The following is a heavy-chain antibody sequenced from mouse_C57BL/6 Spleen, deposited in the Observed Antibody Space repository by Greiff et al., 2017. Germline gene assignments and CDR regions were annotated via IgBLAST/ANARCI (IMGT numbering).Heavy chain of an antibody. D-gene: IGHD1-1*01. V-gene: IGHV1-82*01. Sequence: VQLQQSGPELVKPGASVKISCKASGYAFRSSWMNWVKQRPGKGLEWIGRIYPGDGDTNYNGKFKGKATLTADKSSSTAYMQLSSLTSEDSAVYFCARGYYGSSDYWGQGTTLTVSS. J-gene: IGHJ2*01. CDR2: IYPGDGDT. CDR3: ARGYYGSSDY. CDR1: GYAFRSSW.